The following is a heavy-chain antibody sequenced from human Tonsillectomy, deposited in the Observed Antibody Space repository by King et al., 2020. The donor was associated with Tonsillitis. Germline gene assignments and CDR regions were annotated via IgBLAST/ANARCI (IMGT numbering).Heavy chain of an antibody. CDR3: VKDVYSGFGTGGYSDY. Sequence: VQLVESGGGLVQPGGSLRLSCSASGFTFRSYATHWVRQAPGKGLEYVSLINSYGDSTYYADSVKGRFTISRDNSKNTLYLQMSSLRPEDTAVYYCVKDVYSGFGTGGYSDYWGQGTLVTVSS. V-gene: IGHV3-64D*06. D-gene: IGHD5-12*01. CDR1: GFTFRSYA. CDR2: INSYGDST. J-gene: IGHJ4*02.